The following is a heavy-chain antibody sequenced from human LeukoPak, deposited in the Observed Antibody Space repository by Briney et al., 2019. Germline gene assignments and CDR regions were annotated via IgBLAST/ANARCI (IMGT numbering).Heavy chain of an antibody. V-gene: IGHV3-23*01. Sequence: QPGGSLRLSCAAPGFNFSCYAMSWVHQAPGKGLERVSPISGSGSSTYYADSVKGRFTISRDNSKNTLYLQMNSLRAEDTAVYYCAKDQSLYVWGSPGYWGQGTLVTVSS. CDR2: ISGSGSST. D-gene: IGHD3-16*01. J-gene: IGHJ4*02. CDR3: AKDQSLYVWGSPGY. CDR1: GFNFSCYA.